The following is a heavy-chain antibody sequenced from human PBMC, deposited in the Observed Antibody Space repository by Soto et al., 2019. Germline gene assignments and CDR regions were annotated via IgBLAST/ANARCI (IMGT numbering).Heavy chain of an antibody. J-gene: IGHJ6*02. D-gene: IGHD2-2*02. CDR2: IDPSDSYT. CDR3: ARRDCSSTSCYRYNYYYGMDV. CDR1: GYSFTSYW. Sequence: GESLRSSCKGSGYSFTSYWISWVRQMPGKGLEWMGRIDPSDSYTNYSPSFQGHVTISADKSISTAYLQWSSLTASDTAMYYCARRDCSSTSCYRYNYYYGMDVWGQGTTVTVSS. V-gene: IGHV5-10-1*01.